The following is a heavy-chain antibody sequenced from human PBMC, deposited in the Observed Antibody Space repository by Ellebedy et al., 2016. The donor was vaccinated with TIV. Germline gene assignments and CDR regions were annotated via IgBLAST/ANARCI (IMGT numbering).Heavy chain of an antibody. CDR2: IYYSGST. D-gene: IGHD1-14*01. CDR1: GGSISSSNW. J-gene: IGHJ6*02. V-gene: IGHV4-4*02. CDR3: AREYKRLYGMDV. Sequence: MPSETLSLTCAVSGGSISSSNWWSWVRQPPGKGLEWIGYIYYSGSTNYNPSLKSRVTISVDTSKNQFSLKLSSVTAADTAVYYCAREYKRLYGMDVWGQGTTVTVSS.